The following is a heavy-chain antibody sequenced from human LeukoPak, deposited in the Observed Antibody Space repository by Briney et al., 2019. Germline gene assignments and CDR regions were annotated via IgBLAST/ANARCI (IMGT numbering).Heavy chain of an antibody. J-gene: IGHJ4*02. CDR1: GFTFSSYA. Sequence: GGSLRLPCAASGFTFSSYAMGWVRQAPGKGLEWVSAISGSGGSTYYADSVKGRFTISRDNSKNTLYLQMNSLRAEDTAVYYCAKAYGGNGGVRWDYWGQGTLVTVSS. D-gene: IGHD4-23*01. CDR3: AKAYGGNGGVRWDY. CDR2: ISGSGGST. V-gene: IGHV3-23*01.